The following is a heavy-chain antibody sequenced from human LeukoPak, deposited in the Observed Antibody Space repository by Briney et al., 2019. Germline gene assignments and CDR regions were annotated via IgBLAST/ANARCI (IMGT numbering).Heavy chain of an antibody. CDR3: AGGGAARPDY. Sequence: GGSLRLSCAASGFTFRNYGMNWVRQAPGKGLEWVAYISSTSSNIAYADSVKGRFTISRDNVKNSLYLQVNSLRLEDTSVYYCAGGGAARPDYWGQGTLVTVSS. V-gene: IGHV3-48*04. D-gene: IGHD6-6*01. J-gene: IGHJ4*02. CDR2: ISSTSSNI. CDR1: GFTFRNYG.